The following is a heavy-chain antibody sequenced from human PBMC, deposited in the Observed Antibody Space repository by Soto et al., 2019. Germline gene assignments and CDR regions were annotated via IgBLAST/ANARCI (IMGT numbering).Heavy chain of an antibody. CDR1: GYTFTSYG. D-gene: IGHD2-15*01. J-gene: IGHJ5*02. CDR2: ISAYNGNT. V-gene: IGHV1-18*01. CDR3: ARDWPYCSGGSCYSGGWFDP. Sequence: ASVKVSCKASGYTFTSYGISWVRQAPGQGLEGMGWISAYNGNTNYAQKLQGRVTMTTDTSTSTAYMELRSLRSDDTAVYYCARDWPYCSGGSCYSGGWFDPWGQGTMLTVYS.